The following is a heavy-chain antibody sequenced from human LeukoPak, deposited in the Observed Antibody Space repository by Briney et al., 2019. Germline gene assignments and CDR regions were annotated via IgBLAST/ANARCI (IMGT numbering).Heavy chain of an antibody. J-gene: IGHJ6*03. CDR1: GGAIGNYY. CDR3: ARDFPILIWVGDLLSPEYYYFMDV. D-gene: IGHD3-10*01. CDR2: IYSNGAT. Sequence: PSETLSLTCTVSGGAIGNYYWNWIRQPAGKGLEWIGRIYSNGATSYNPSLKSRVTLSLGTPNNQFSLRLTSVTAADSAIYYCARDFPILIWVGDLLSPEYYYFMDVWGKGTTVTVSS. V-gene: IGHV4-4*07.